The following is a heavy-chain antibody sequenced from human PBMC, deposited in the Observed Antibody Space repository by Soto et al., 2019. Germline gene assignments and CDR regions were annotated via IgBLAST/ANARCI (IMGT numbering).Heavy chain of an antibody. CDR3: ARDRGIAARPSLFDP. J-gene: IGHJ5*02. CDR1: GDSVSSNTAV. V-gene: IGHV6-1*01. Sequence: SQTLSLTCAISGDSVSSNTAVWNWIRQSPSRGLEWLGRTYYRSNWYSDYALSVQSRLIINPDTSRNQFSLELSSVTPEDTAVYYCARDRGIAARPSLFDPWGQGTLVTVSS. CDR2: TYYRSNWYS. D-gene: IGHD6-6*01.